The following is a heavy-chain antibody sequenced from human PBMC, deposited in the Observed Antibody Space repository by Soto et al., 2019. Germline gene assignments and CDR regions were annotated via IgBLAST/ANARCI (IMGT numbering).Heavy chain of an antibody. CDR2: IIPIFGTA. CDR1: GYTFTSYG. CDR3: ARTNDYGMDV. J-gene: IGHJ6*02. D-gene: IGHD1-1*01. V-gene: IGHV1-69*13. Sequence: GTSVKVTCKASGYTFTSYGISWVRQASGQGLEWMGGIIPIFGTANYAQKFQGRVTITADESTSTAYMELSSLRSEDTAVYYCARTNDYGMDVWGQGTTVTVSS.